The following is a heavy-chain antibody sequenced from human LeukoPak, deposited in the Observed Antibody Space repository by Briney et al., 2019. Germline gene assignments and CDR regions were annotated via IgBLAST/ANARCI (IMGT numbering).Heavy chain of an antibody. CDR1: GFTFSSYE. D-gene: IGHD3-10*02. CDR2: ISSSGSTI. V-gene: IGHV3-48*03. Sequence: GGSLRLSCAASGFTFSSYEMNWVRQAPGKGLEWVSYISSSGSTIYYADSVKGRFTISRDNAKNSLYLQMNGLRAEDTAVYYCAELGITTIGGVWGKGTTVTISS. CDR3: AELGITTIGGV. J-gene: IGHJ6*04.